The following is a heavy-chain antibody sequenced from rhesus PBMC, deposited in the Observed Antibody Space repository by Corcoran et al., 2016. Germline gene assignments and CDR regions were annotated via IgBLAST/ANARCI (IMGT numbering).Heavy chain of an antibody. CDR3: ARGRVIRHFDY. V-gene: IGHV3-54*02. J-gene: IGHJ4*01. Sequence: EVQLVESGGDLVQPGGSLRLSCAASGFTFSSYGMHWVRQAPGKGLEWVAVISYDGSKKDNADSVKDRFNISRDNSKNMLYLQMNNLKVEDTAVYYGARGRVIRHFDYWGQGVLVTVSS. CDR1: GFTFSSYG. D-gene: IGHD3-34*01. CDR2: ISYDGSKK.